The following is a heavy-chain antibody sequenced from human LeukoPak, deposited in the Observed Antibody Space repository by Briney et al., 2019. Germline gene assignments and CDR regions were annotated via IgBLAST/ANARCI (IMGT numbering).Heavy chain of an antibody. V-gene: IGHV3-49*04. J-gene: IGHJ6*03. CDR1: GFTFGDYA. CDR2: IRSKAYGGTT. CDR3: TRDKWAYCSSTSCYLDYYYYYMDV. Sequence: GGSLRLSCTASGFTFGDYAMSWVRQAPGKGLEWVGFIRSKAYGGTTEYAASVKGRFTISRDDSKSIAYLQMNSLKTEDTAVYYCTRDKWAYCSSTSCYLDYYYYYMDVWGKGTTVTVSS. D-gene: IGHD2-2*01.